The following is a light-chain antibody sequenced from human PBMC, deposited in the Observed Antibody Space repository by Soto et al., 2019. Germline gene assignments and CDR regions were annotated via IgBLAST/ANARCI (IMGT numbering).Light chain of an antibody. J-gene: IGLJ3*02. CDR2: DVS. CDR3: SSYTSSSTLV. V-gene: IGLV2-14*01. Sequence: QSALTQPASVSGSPGQSITISCTGTSSDVGGYNYVSWYQQHPGKAPKLMIYDVSNRPSGVSNRFSGSESGNTASLTICGLQAEDEADYYCSSYTSSSTLVFGGGTKLTVL. CDR1: SSDVGGYNY.